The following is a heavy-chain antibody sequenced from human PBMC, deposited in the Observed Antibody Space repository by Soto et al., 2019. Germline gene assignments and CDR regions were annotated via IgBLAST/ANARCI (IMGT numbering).Heavy chain of an antibody. V-gene: IGHV4-59*01. J-gene: IGHJ6*03. D-gene: IGHD6-13*01. Sequence: QVQLQESGPGLVKPSETLSLTCTVSGGSISPYYWSWIRQPPGKGLEWIGYVYSSGNTNYNPSLERRLTISVDTSRTRFSLNLTSATAADTAVYYCARKGAAASYDPYYMDVWGRGTAVTVSS. CDR1: GGSISPYY. CDR3: ARKGAAASYDPYYMDV. CDR2: VYSSGNT.